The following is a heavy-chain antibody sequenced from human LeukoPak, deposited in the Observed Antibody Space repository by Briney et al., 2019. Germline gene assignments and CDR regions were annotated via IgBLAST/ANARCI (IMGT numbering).Heavy chain of an antibody. CDR3: ARNVSGQYFDI. D-gene: IGHD2/OR15-2a*01. Sequence: PGGSLRLSCAASGFTFSSYAMNWVRQAPGKGLECISAISGSGDSTYYADSVKGRFTISRDNSKNTLYLQMYSLRAEDTAVYYCARNVSGQYFDIWGRGTLVTVSS. V-gene: IGHV3-23*01. CDR2: ISGSGDST. CDR1: GFTFSSYA. J-gene: IGHJ2*01.